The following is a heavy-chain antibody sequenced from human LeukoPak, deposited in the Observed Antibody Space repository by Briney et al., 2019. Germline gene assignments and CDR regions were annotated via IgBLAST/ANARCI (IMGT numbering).Heavy chain of an antibody. D-gene: IGHD4-17*01. V-gene: IGHV4-31*03. J-gene: IGHJ2*01. CDR3: ARGNDYGDPPNWYFDL. CDR1: GGSISSGGYY. CDR2: IYHSGST. Sequence: PSETLSLTCTVSGGSISSGGYYWSWIRQHPGKGLEWIGYIYHSGSTYYNPSLKSRVTIPVDTSKNQFSLKLSSVTAADTAVYYCARGNDYGDPPNWYFDLWGRGTLVTVSS.